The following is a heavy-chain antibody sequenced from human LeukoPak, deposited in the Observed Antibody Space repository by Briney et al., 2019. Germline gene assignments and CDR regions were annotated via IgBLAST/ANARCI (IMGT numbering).Heavy chain of an antibody. CDR1: GFTFSSYG. CDR3: AGRTLESIAAAGDY. D-gene: IGHD6-13*01. V-gene: IGHV3-23*01. J-gene: IGHJ4*02. Sequence: PGGSLRLSCAASGFTFSSYGMSWVRQAPGKGLEWVSTISGSGGSTYYADSVKGRFTISRDNSKNTLYLQMNSLRAEDTAVYYCAGRTLESIAAAGDYWGQGTLVTVSS. CDR2: ISGSGGST.